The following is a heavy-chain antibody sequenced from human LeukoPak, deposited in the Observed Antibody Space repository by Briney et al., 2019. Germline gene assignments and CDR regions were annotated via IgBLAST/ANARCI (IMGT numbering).Heavy chain of an antibody. CDR1: GFTFNDYA. J-gene: IGHJ4*02. CDR3: TYDNSPGGLEY. CDR2: IFGKNGAK. D-gene: IGHD2-8*02. V-gene: IGHV3-9*01. Sequence: GGSLRLSCAASGFTFNDYAMHWVRQAPGKGLEWVSGIFGKNGAKGHADSVKGRFTISRDNANNSLYLQMNSLRPDDTALYYCTYDNSPGGLEYWGQGTLATVSS.